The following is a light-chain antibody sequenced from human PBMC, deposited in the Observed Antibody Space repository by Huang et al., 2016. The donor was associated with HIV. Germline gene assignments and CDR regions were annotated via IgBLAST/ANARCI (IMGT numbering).Light chain of an antibody. CDR1: QSVSSN. CDR3: QQYNNWLWT. V-gene: IGKV3-15*01. J-gene: IGKJ1*01. Sequence: EIVMTQSPATLSVSPGERATLSCRASQSVSSNLAWYQRKPGQAPRLLIYGASTRATGIPARFRGSGSGTEFTLTISSLQSEDFAVYYCQQYNNWLWTFGQGTKVEIK. CDR2: GAS.